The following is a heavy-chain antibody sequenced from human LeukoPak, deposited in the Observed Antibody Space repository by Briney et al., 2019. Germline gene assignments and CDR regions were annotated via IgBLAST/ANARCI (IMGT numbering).Heavy chain of an antibody. V-gene: IGHV1-18*01. CDR3: ARDSGLSRGSSLDAFDI. CDR1: GYTFTSYG. Sequence: GASVKVSCKASGYTFTSYGISWVRQAPGQGLEWMGWISAYNGNTNYAQKLQGRVTMTTDTSTSTAYMELRSLRSDDTAVYYCARDSGLSRGSSLDAFDIWGQGTMVTVSS. CDR2: ISAYNGNT. J-gene: IGHJ3*02. D-gene: IGHD6-6*01.